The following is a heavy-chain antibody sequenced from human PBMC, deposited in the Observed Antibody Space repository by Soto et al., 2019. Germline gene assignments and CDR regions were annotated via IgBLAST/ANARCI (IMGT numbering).Heavy chain of an antibody. V-gene: IGHV3-64D*06. CDR1: GFIFSEST. J-gene: IGHJ4*02. Sequence: PGGSLRLSCSASGFIFSESTIYWVRQVPGKGLEAISAVSTSGRSTYYDDSVKDRFTISRDNSKNKLFLQMGSLRPEDTAIYYCVKQAHGLDGVAFDXWGQGTQVTV. CDR2: VSTSGRST. CDR3: VKQAHGLDGVAFDX. D-gene: IGHD2-15*01.